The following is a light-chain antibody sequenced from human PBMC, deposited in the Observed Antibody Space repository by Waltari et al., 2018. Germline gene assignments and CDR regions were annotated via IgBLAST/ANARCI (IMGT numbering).Light chain of an antibody. CDR3: QQYQSYWT. J-gene: IGKJ1*01. Sequence: DIQMTQSPSTLSASLGDRVTITCRASPSINNQLAWYQQKPGKGPKLLMYKASSLESGVPSRFSGSGSGTEFTLTISSLQPDGFATYYCQQYQSYWTFGQGTKVEIK. V-gene: IGKV1-5*03. CDR1: PSINNQ. CDR2: KAS.